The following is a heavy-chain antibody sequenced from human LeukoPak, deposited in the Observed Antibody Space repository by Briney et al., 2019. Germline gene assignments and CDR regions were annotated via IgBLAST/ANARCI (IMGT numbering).Heavy chain of an antibody. CDR3: ARGNSSSWYGYYFDY. CDR1: GGSFSGYY. Sequence: SSETLSLTCAVYGGSFSGYYWSWIRQPPGKGLEWIGEINHSGSTNYNPSLKSRVTISVDTSKNQFSLKLSSVTAADTAVYYCARGNSSSWYGYYFDYWGQGTLVTVSS. J-gene: IGHJ4*02. V-gene: IGHV4-34*01. CDR2: INHSGST. D-gene: IGHD6-13*01.